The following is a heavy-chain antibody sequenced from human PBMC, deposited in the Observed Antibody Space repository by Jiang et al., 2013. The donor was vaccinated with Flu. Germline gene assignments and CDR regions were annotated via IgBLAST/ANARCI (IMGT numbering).Heavy chain of an antibody. D-gene: IGHD6-13*01. J-gene: IGHJ6*02. CDR1: GYTFTSYD. V-gene: IGHV1-8*01. CDR3: ARDRPSRRRIAAAGYYYYGMDV. Sequence: SGAEVKKPGASVKVSCKASGYTFTSYDINWVRQATGQGLEWMGWMNPNSGNTGYAQKFQGRVTMTRNTSISTAYMELSRLRSEDTAVYYCARDRPSRRRIAAAGYYYYGMDVWGQGTTVTVSS. CDR2: MNPNSGNT.